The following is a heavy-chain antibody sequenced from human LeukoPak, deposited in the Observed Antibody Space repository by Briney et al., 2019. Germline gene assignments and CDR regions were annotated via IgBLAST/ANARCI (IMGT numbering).Heavy chain of an antibody. CDR3: ARMVAAAGHNWFDP. V-gene: IGHV1-18*01. CDR2: ISAYNGNT. J-gene: IGHJ5*02. D-gene: IGHD6-13*01. CDR1: GHTFTSYG. Sequence: GASVKVSCKASGHTFTSYGISWVRQAPEQGLEWMGWISAYNGNTNYAQKLQGRVTMTTDTSTSTAYMELRSLRSDDTAVYYCARMVAAAGHNWFDPWGQGTLVTVSS.